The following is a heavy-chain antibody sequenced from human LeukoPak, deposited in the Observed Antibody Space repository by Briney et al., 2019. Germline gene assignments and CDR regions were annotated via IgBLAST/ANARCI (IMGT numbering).Heavy chain of an antibody. CDR1: GFTFGNYA. CDR2: LYTDGSYT. CDR3: ARESIRQPLDR. D-gene: IGHD2-2*02. Sequence: PGGSLRLSCTASGFTFGNYAMHWVRQAPGKGLVLVSRLYTDGSYTTYADSVKGRFTISRDNAKSTLYLQMDSLRVDDTAVYYCARESIRQPLDRWGQGTLVTVSS. J-gene: IGHJ5*02. V-gene: IGHV3-74*01.